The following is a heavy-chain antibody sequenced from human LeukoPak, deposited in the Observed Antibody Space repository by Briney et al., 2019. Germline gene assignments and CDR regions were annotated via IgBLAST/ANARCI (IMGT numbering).Heavy chain of an antibody. CDR3: ARAYYYDGDAFDI. V-gene: IGHV3-30*04. CDR2: ISYDGSNK. J-gene: IGHJ3*02. D-gene: IGHD3-22*01. Sequence: GRSLRLSCAASGFTFSGYAMHWVRRAPGKGLEWVAVISYDGSNKYYADSVKGRFTISRDNSKNTLYLQMNSLRAEDTAVYYCARAYYYDGDAFDIWGQGTMVTVSS. CDR1: GFTFSGYA.